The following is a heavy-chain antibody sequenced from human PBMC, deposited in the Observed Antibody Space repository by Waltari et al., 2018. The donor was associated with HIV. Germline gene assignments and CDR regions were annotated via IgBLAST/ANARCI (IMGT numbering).Heavy chain of an antibody. CDR3: ARDKYGGHWFDP. Sequence: QVQLQESGPGLVKPSQTLSLSCTVSGASISRADYYLSWIRQHPVKGLEWIGYIYYSGYTHYSPSLQSRVNISVDTSKTHFSLNLSSVTAADTAVYYCARDKYGGHWFDPWGQGTLVTVSS. CDR2: IYYSGYT. J-gene: IGHJ5*02. CDR1: GASISRADYY. D-gene: IGHD4-17*01. V-gene: IGHV4-31*03.